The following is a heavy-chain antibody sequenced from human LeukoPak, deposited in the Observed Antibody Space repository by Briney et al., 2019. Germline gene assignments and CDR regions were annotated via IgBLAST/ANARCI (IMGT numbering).Heavy chain of an antibody. D-gene: IGHD3-16*01. CDR1: GYSISSGYY. J-gene: IGHJ4*02. CDR2: INHSGST. CDR3: ARSSPHSDDVWGHHRYDF. V-gene: IGHV4-38-2*01. Sequence: SETLSLTCAVSGYSISSGYYWGWIRQPPGKGLEWIGSINHSGSTYYNPSLKSRVTISVDTSKNQFSLKLSSVTAADTAVYYCARSSPHSDDVWGHHRYDFWGQGTLVTV.